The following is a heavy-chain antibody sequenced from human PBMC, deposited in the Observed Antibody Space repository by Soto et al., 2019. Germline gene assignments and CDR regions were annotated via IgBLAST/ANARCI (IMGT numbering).Heavy chain of an antibody. J-gene: IGHJ1*01. Sequence: SETLSLTCTVSGGSISSYYWSWIPQPPGKGLEWIGYIYYSGSTNYNPSLKSRVTISVDTSKNQFSLKLSSVTAADTAVYYCARSRTTVTPSGFQHWGQGTLVTAPQ. CDR3: ARSRTTVTPSGFQH. CDR1: GGSISSYY. D-gene: IGHD4-17*01. V-gene: IGHV4-59*01. CDR2: IYYSGST.